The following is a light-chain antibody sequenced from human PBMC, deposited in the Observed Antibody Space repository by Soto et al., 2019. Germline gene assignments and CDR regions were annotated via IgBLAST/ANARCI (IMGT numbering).Light chain of an antibody. Sequence: QSVLTQPASVSGSPGQSITISCTGTSRDIGSYDLVSWYQQHPGTAPKLIIYEVTKRPSGVSTRFSGSKSGNTASLTISGLQAVDEADYYCCSFADFTYVFGTGTKVTVL. CDR3: CSFADFTYV. CDR2: EVT. V-gene: IGLV2-23*02. CDR1: SRDIGSYDL. J-gene: IGLJ1*01.